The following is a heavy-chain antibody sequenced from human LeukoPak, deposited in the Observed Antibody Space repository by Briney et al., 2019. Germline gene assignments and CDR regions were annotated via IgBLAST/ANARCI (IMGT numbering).Heavy chain of an antibody. V-gene: IGHV3-33*01. CDR3: ARHFGYNLTTHFDY. Sequence: PGGSLRLSCAASGFTFSSYGMHWVRQAPGKGLEWVAVIWYDGSNKYYADSVKGRFTISRDNSKNTLYLQMNSLRAEDTAVYYCARHFGYNLTTHFDYWGQGTLVTVSS. CDR1: GFTFSSYG. J-gene: IGHJ4*02. D-gene: IGHD5-24*01. CDR2: IWYDGSNK.